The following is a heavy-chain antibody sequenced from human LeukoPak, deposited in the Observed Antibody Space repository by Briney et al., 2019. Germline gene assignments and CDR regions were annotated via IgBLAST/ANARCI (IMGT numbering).Heavy chain of an antibody. J-gene: IGHJ6*03. CDR3: AREFGEGDYYMDV. CDR1: GGSVSGYY. CDR2: INHSGST. Sequence: PSETLSLTCDVDGGSVSGYYWHWIRQPPGKGLVWIGEINHSGSTNYNPSLKSRVTISVDTSKNQFSLKLSSVTAADTAVYYCAREFGEGDYYMDVWGKGTTVTISS. V-gene: IGHV4-34*01. D-gene: IGHD3-10*01.